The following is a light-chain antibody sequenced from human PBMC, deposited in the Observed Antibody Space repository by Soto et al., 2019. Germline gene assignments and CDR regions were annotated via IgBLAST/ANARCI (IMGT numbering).Light chain of an antibody. J-gene: IGKJ1*01. CDR1: QNIRRY. CDR3: QHTYSIPHT. CDR2: GAS. Sequence: DIQVTQSPSSLSASIGDRVTITCRASQNIRRYLNWYQHKTGKAPKVLIYGASSLQSGVPSRFSGSGSGADFTLTLTSLQPEDFATYYCQHTYSIPHTFGQGTKVEIK. V-gene: IGKV1-39*01.